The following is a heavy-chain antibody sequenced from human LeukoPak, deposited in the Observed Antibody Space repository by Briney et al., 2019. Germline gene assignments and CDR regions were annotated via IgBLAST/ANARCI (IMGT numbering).Heavy chain of an antibody. CDR3: AKAHSSSWSSFFDY. D-gene: IGHD6-13*01. CDR1: GFTFDDYA. CDR2: ISWNSGSI. Sequence: SLRLSCAASGFTFDDYAMHWVRQAPGKGLEWVSGISWNSGSIGYADSVKGRFTISRDNAKNSLYLQMNSLRAEDTALYYCAKAHSSSWSSFFDYWGQGTLVTVSS. V-gene: IGHV3-9*01. J-gene: IGHJ4*02.